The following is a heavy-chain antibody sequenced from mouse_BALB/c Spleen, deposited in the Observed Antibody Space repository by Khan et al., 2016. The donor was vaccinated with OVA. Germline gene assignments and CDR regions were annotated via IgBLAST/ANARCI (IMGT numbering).Heavy chain of an antibody. CDR3: AREEALYYFDY. CDR2: IYPGTGNT. V-gene: IGHV1S132*01. D-gene: IGHD3-2*02. CDR1: GYIFTSYW. J-gene: IGHJ2*01. Sequence: QVHVKQSGAELVRPGASVKLSCKTSGYIFTSYWIHWIKQRSGQGLDWIARIYPGTGNTYYNGKFKGKATLTADKSSSTAYMQLSSLNSEDSAVYFGAREEALYYFDYWGQGTTLTVSS.